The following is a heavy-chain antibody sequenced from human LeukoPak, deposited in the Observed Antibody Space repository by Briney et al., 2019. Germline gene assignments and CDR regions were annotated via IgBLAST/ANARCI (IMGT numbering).Heavy chain of an antibody. CDR3: ARAFDYDILTGYSDRLDY. Sequence: GESLTLSCKGSGYSFTSYWIGWVRQMPGKGLEWMGIIYPGDSDTRYSPSFQGQVTISADKSISTAYLQWSSLKASDTAMYYCARAFDYDILTGYSDRLDYWGQGTLVTVSS. CDR2: IYPGDSDT. CDR1: GYSFTSYW. D-gene: IGHD3-9*01. J-gene: IGHJ4*02. V-gene: IGHV5-51*03.